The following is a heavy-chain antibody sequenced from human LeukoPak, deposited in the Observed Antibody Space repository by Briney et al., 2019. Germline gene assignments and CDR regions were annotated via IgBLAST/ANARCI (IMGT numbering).Heavy chain of an antibody. J-gene: IGHJ4*02. CDR3: ARADSRGYYNY. D-gene: IGHD3-22*01. CDR1: GFTFSTSP. V-gene: IGHV3-64*01. CDR2: ITSNGDST. Sequence: GGSLRLSCAASGFTFSTSPMHWVRQAPGKGLDYVSAITSNGDSTYYANSVKGRFTISRDNSKNTLYLQMGSRRAEDMAVYYCARADSRGYYNYWGQGTLVTVSS.